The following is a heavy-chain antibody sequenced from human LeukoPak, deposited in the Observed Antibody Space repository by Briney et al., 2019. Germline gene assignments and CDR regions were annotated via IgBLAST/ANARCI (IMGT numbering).Heavy chain of an antibody. CDR2: INHSGST. J-gene: IGHJ4*02. CDR1: GFTFSSYN. CDR3: ARGPPGDTRGLRPKRTFDY. Sequence: GSLRLSCAASGFTFSSYNMNWVRQPPGKGLEWIGEINHSGSTNYNPSLKSRVTISVDTSKNQFSLKLSSVTAADTAVYYCARGPPGDTRGLRPKRTFDYWGQGTLVTVSS. D-gene: IGHD5-12*01. V-gene: IGHV4-34*01.